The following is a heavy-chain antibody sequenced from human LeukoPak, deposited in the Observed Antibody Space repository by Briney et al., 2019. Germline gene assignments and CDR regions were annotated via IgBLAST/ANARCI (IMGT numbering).Heavy chain of an antibody. Sequence: GASVKVSCTASGGTFSSYAISWVRQAPGQGLEWMGRIIPILGIANYAQKFQGRVTITAGKSTSTAYMELSSLRSEDTAVYYCARGESMVRGPPYYYYYGMDVCGQGTTVTVSS. CDR1: GGTFSSYA. CDR2: IIPILGIA. J-gene: IGHJ6*02. V-gene: IGHV1-69*04. D-gene: IGHD3-10*01. CDR3: ARGESMVRGPPYYYYYGMDV.